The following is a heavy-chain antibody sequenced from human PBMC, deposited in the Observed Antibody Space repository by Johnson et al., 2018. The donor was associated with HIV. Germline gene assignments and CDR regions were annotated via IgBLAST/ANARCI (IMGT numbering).Heavy chain of an antibody. CDR2: ISYDGSNK. D-gene: IGHD1-1*01. J-gene: IGHJ3*02. V-gene: IGHV3-30*04. CDR3: ARGDIGGNDDFAFDI. CDR1: GFTYSSYA. Sequence: QVQLVESGGGVVQPGRSLRLSCVVSGFTYSSYAMHWVRQAPGKGLEWVAVISYDGSNKYYADSVKGRFTISRDNSKNTLYLQMNSLRGEDTAVYYCARGDIGGNDDFAFDIWGQGTMVTVSS.